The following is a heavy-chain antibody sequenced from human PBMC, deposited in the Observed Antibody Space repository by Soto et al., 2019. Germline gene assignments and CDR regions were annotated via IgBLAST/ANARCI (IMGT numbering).Heavy chain of an antibody. Sequence: GGSLRLSFVASGFTFSDLYMTWIRQAPGKGLEWLSYISTSSSYTNYADSVKGRFTISRDNAMNSLYLQMNSLRAEDTAVYYCARLRLTGYFDYWGQGT. CDR3: ARLRLTGYFDY. V-gene: IGHV3-11*03. CDR2: ISTSSSYT. CDR1: GFTFSDLY. J-gene: IGHJ4*02.